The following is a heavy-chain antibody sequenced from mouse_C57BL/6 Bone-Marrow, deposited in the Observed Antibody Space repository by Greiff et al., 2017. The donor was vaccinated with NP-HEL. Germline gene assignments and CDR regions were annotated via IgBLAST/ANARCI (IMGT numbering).Heavy chain of an antibody. Sequence: EVQVVESGGDLVKPGGSLKLSCAASGFTFSSYGMSWVRQTPDKRLEWVATISSGGSYTYYPDSVKGRFTISRDNAKNTLYLQMNSLKSEDTAMYYCARHYCSNYFDYWGQGTTLTVSS. D-gene: IGHD1-1*01. V-gene: IGHV5-6*01. CDR1: GFTFSSYG. CDR3: ARHYCSNYFDY. CDR2: ISSGGSYT. J-gene: IGHJ2*01.